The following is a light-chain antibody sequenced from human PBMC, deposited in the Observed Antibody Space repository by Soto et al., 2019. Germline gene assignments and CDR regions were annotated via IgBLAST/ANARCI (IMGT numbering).Light chain of an antibody. CDR2: AAS. CDR3: QKYNNAPLT. Sequence: DIQMTQSPSSLSASVGDRVTITCRASQGMTNYLAWYQQKPGKVPKVLIYAASTLQSGVPSRFSGSGSGTDFTLTISSLQPEDVATYYCQKYNNAPLTFGQGTRLENK. J-gene: IGKJ5*01. CDR1: QGMTNY. V-gene: IGKV1-27*01.